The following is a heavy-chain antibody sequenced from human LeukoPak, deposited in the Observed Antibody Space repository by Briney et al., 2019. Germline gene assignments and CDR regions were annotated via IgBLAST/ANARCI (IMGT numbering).Heavy chain of an antibody. CDR1: GGSFSGHY. V-gene: IGHV4-34*01. J-gene: IGHJ5*01. Sequence: PSETLSLTCAVYGGSFSGHYWTWIRQPPGKGLEWIGEIDHTGRSTYKPSLTSRVTISRDSSKNQFSLSLGSVIAADTAVYFCARGENSGSYFSYFDSWAQGTPVTVSS. CDR3: ARGENSGSYFSYFDS. CDR2: IDHTGRS. D-gene: IGHD3-10*01.